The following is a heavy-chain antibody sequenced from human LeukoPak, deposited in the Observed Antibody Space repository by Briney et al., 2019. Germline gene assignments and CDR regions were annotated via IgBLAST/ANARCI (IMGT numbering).Heavy chain of an antibody. CDR3: AKVHLTYYYDSSGYGFQDY. CDR2: ISYDGSNK. J-gene: IGHJ4*02. CDR1: GFTFSSYA. Sequence: GGSLRLSCEASGFTFSSYAIHWVRQAPGKGLEWVAVISYDGSNKYYGDSVKGRFTVSRDNSKNTVYLQMNSLRAEDTAVYYCAKVHLTYYYDSSGYGFQDYWGQGTLVTVS. V-gene: IGHV3-30*18. D-gene: IGHD3-22*01.